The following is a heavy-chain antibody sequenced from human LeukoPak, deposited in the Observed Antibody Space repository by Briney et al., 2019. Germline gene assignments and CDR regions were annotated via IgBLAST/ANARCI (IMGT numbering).Heavy chain of an antibody. Sequence: ASVKVSCKASGYTFTSYDINWVRQATGQGLEWMGWMNPNSGNTGYAQKFQGRVTMTRNTSISTAYMELSSLRSEDTAVYYCARGQWNYYDSSGGEFDYWGQGTLVTVSS. V-gene: IGHV1-8*01. CDR2: MNPNSGNT. CDR1: GYTFTSYD. J-gene: IGHJ4*02. CDR3: ARGQWNYYDSSGGEFDY. D-gene: IGHD3-22*01.